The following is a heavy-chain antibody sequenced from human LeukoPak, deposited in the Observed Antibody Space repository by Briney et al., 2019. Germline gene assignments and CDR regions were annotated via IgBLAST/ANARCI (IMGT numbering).Heavy chain of an antibody. V-gene: IGHV3-9*01. CDR2: ITWNSGSI. CDR3: VKGYYYDSSGYYYVDYYYGMDV. J-gene: IGHJ6*02. Sequence: GRSLRLSCAASGFTFDDYAMHWVWQAPGKGLEWVSGITWNSGSIGYADSVKGRFTISRDNAKNALYLQMNSLRAEDTALYYCVKGYYYDSSGYYYVDYYYGMDVWGQGTTVTVSS. D-gene: IGHD3-22*01. CDR1: GFTFDDYA.